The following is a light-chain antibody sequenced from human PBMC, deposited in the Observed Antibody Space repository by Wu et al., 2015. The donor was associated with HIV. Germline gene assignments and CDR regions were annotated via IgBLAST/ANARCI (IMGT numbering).Light chain of an antibody. CDR2: EAS. V-gene: IGKV1-8*01. Sequence: RMTQSPSSLSSSTGDQVTIFCRANQSIGKSVAWYQQRSGQAPKLLIDEASNLRKGVSSRFSGAGSGTVFSLTITCLQSGDAGFYFVNNYFEHHRTFGQGT. J-gene: IGKJ5*01. CDR1: QSIGKS. CDR3: NNYFEHHRT.